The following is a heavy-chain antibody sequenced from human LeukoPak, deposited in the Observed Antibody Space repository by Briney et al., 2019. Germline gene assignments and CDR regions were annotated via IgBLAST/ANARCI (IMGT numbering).Heavy chain of an antibody. Sequence: PSETLSLTCAVSGGSISSNNWWSWVRQSPQKGLEWIGEFYHSGSTNYNPSLKSRVTISIDKSKNQFSLNLNSVTAADTAVYYCARDMGTVAPAYWGQGTLVTVSS. CDR1: GGSISSNNW. V-gene: IGHV4-4*02. CDR3: ARDMGTVAPAY. J-gene: IGHJ4*02. CDR2: FYHSGST. D-gene: IGHD5-18*01.